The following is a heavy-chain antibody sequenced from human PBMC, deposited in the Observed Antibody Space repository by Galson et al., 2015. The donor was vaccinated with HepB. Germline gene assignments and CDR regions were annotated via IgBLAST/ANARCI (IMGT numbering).Heavy chain of an antibody. Sequence: QSGAEVKKPGESLKISCEASGYTFTTSSIGWVRQMPGKGLEWMGSIYPGDSKTRYSPSFQGQVTISVDKSINTAYLQWSSLKASDTAMYYCARQNYTSSLDYWGQGTLVTVSS. CDR2: IYPGDSKT. CDR1: GYTFTTSS. J-gene: IGHJ4*02. V-gene: IGHV5-51*01. D-gene: IGHD6-6*01. CDR3: ARQNYTSSLDY.